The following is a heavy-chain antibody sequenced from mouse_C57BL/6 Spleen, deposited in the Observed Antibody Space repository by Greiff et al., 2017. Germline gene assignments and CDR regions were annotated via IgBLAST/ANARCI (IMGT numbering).Heavy chain of an antibody. CDR2: INPNNGGT. Sequence: EVQGVESGPELVKPGASVKIPCKASGYTFTDYNMDWVKQSHGKSLEWIGDINPNNGGTIYNQKFKGKATLTVDKSSSTAYMELRSLTSEDTAVYYCARTKLRYFDYWGQGTTLTVSS. J-gene: IGHJ2*01. CDR1: GYTFTDYN. V-gene: IGHV1-18*01. CDR3: ARTKLRYFDY.